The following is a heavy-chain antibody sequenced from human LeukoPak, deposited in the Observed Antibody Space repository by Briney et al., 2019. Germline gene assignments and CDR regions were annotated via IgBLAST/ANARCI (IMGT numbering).Heavy chain of an antibody. CDR1: GFTFSSYS. V-gene: IGHV3-30-3*01. CDR3: ARDITMVRGVLDF. Sequence: QPGGSLRLSCAASGFTFSSYSMHWVRQAPGKGLEWVAVISYDGDKKYDADSVKGRFTISRDNSKKMFYLQMNSLRAEETAVYYCARDITMVRGVLDFWGQGSLVTVSS. D-gene: IGHD3-10*01. CDR2: ISYDGDKK. J-gene: IGHJ4*02.